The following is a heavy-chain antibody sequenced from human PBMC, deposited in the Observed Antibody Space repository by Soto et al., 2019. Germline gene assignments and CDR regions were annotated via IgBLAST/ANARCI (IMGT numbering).Heavy chain of an antibody. J-gene: IGHJ5*02. CDR1: GYTLTSYD. V-gene: IGHV1-8*01. D-gene: IGHD6-13*01. Sequence: ASVKVSCKASGYTLTSYDSNWVRQATGQGLEWMGWKNPNSGNTGYAQKSQGRVTMTRNTSISTAYMELSSLRSEDTAVYYCARHKRWSSSWYRRGVVHWFDPWGQGTLVTVSS. CDR3: ARHKRWSSSWYRRGVVHWFDP. CDR2: KNPNSGNT.